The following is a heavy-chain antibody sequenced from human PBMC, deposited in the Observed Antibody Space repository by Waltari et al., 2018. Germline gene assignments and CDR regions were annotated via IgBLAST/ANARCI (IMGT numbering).Heavy chain of an antibody. CDR1: GFTVSSNY. D-gene: IGHD2-21*02. J-gene: IGHJ4*02. CDR3: ARDFGWTGSVTGY. CDR2: IYGVGST. V-gene: IGHV3-53*01. Sequence: EVQLVESGGGLIQPGGSLRLSCAASGFTVSSNYMSWVRQAPGKGGAWVIGIYGVGSTYYADSEKGRFTIARDNSKNTLYLQMNSLRAEDTAVYYCARDFGWTGSVTGYWGQGTLVTVSS.